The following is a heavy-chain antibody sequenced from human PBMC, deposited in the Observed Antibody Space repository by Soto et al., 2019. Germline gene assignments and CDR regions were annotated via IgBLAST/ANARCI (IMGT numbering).Heavy chain of an antibody. CDR1: GGTFSSYA. CDR2: IIPIFGTA. D-gene: IGHD4-17*01. Sequence: ASVKVSCKASGGTFSSYAISWVRQAPGQGLEWMGGIIPIFGTANYAQKFQGRVTITADESTSTAYMELSSLRSEDTAVYYCARNGDYPTQNYYYYYGMDVWGQGTTVTVSS. V-gene: IGHV1-69*13. CDR3: ARNGDYPTQNYYYYYGMDV. J-gene: IGHJ6*02.